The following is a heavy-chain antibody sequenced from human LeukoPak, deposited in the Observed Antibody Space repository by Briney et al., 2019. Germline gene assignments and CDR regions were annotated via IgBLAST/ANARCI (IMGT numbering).Heavy chain of an antibody. J-gene: IGHJ4*02. D-gene: IGHD6-19*01. CDR1: GGSFSEYD. V-gene: IGHV4-34*01. CDR2: INHSGST. Sequence: PSETLSLTCAVYGGSFSEYDWSWIRQPPGKGLEWIAEINHSGSTNYNPSLKSRVTISVDTSKTQFSLKLSSVTAADTAVYYCARGPRGLGMAGTFDHWGQGTLVTVSS. CDR3: ARGPRGLGMAGTFDH.